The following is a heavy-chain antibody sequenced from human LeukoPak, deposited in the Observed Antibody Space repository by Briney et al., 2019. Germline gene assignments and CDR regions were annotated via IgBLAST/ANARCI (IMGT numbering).Heavy chain of an antibody. D-gene: IGHD6-19*01. J-gene: IGHJ1*01. V-gene: IGHV7-4-1*02. CDR1: GYTFTSYA. CDR2: INTNTGNP. Sequence: GVSVKVSCKASGYTFTSYAMNWVRQAPGQGLEWMGWINTNTGNPTHAQGFTGRFVFSLDTSVSTAYLQISSLKAEDTAVYYCARDGGIAVAGTFHFQHWGQGTLVTVSS. CDR3: ARDGGIAVAGTFHFQH.